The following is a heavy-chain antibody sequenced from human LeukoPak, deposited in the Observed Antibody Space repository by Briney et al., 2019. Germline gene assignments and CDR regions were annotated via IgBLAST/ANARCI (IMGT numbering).Heavy chain of an antibody. J-gene: IGHJ6*03. CDR1: SGSISSSSYY. Sequence: SETLSLTCTVSSGSISSSSYYWGWIRQPPGKGLEWIGEINHSGSTNYNPSLKSRVTISVDTSKNQFSLKLSSVTAADAAVYCCARGVLGPRRAFSYMVVWGKGTTVTVSS. D-gene: IGHD3-3*02. CDR3: ARGVLGPRRAFSYMVV. V-gene: IGHV4-39*07. CDR2: INHSGST.